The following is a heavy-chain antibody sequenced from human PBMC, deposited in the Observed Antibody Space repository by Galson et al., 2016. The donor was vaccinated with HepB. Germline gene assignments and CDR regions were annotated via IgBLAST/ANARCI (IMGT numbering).Heavy chain of an antibody. Sequence: SLRLSCAASGFTFSNFAMSWVRQAPGKGLEWVSGISGSGDSTYYADSVKGRFTISRDNSKNTLYLQMNSLRGEDTAVYYCAKDPHYYDWYDYWGQGTLVTVSS. V-gene: IGHV3-23*01. CDR3: AKDPHYYDWYDY. J-gene: IGHJ4*02. D-gene: IGHD3-22*01. CDR1: GFTFSNFA. CDR2: ISGSGDST.